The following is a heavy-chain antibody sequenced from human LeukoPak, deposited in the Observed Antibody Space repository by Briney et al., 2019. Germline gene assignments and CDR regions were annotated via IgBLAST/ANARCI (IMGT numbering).Heavy chain of an antibody. CDR2: INHSGST. CDR3: ARPGIKWLRGYYFDY. V-gene: IGHV4-39*07. Sequence: SETLSLTCTVSGDSISSSNCYWAWIRQPPGKGLEWIGEINHSGSTNYNPSLKSRVTISVDTSKNQFSLKLSSVTAADTAVYYCARPGIKWLRGYYFDYWGQGTLVTVSS. D-gene: IGHD5-12*01. CDR1: GDSISSSNCY. J-gene: IGHJ4*02.